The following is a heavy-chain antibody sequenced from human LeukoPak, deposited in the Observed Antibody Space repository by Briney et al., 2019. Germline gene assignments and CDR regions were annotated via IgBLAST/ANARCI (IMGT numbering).Heavy chain of an antibody. CDR3: ARQSPYGARYFDL. CDR2: INPNSGGT. CDR1: GYTFTSYD. D-gene: IGHD4-17*01. J-gene: IGHJ2*01. V-gene: IGHV1-2*02. Sequence: ASVKVSCKASGYTFTSYDINWVRQATGQGLEWMGWINPNSGGTNYAQKFQGRVTMTRDTSISTAYMELSRLRSDDTAVYYCARQSPYGARYFDLWGRGTLVTVSS.